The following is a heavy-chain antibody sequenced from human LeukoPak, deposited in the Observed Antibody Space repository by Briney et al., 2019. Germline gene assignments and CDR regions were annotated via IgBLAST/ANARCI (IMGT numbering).Heavy chain of an antibody. CDR1: GFTFSSYE. D-gene: IGHD3-16*02. CDR3: ARASIMITFGGVIAGGYFDY. J-gene: IGHJ4*02. CDR2: ISSSGSTI. Sequence: HPGGSLRLSCAASGFTFSSYEMNWVRQAPGKGLEWVSYISSSGSTIYYADSVKGRFTISRDNAKNSLYLQMNSLRVEDTAVYYCARASIMITFGGVIAGGYFDYWGQGTLVTVSS. V-gene: IGHV3-48*03.